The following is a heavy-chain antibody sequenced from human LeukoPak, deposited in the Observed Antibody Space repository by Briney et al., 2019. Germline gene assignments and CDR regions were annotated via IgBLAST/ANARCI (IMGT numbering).Heavy chain of an antibody. CDR3: ARVSSVVPAATGAFDI. CDR1: GGSISSYY. D-gene: IGHD2-2*01. CDR2: IYYSGST. J-gene: IGHJ3*02. V-gene: IGHV4-59*01. Sequence: PSETPSLTCTVSGGSISSYYWSWIRQPPGKGLEWIGYIYYSGSTNYNPSLKSRVTISVDTSKNQFSLKLSSVTAADTAVYYCARVSSVVPAATGAFDIWGQGTMVTVSS.